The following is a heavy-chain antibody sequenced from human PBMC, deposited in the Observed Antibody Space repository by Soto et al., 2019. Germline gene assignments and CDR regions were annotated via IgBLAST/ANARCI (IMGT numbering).Heavy chain of an antibody. V-gene: IGHV1-69*13. D-gene: IGHD2-2*01. Sequence: ASVKVSCKASGGTFSSYAISWVRQAPGQGLEWMGGIIPIFGTANYAQKFQGRVTITADESTSTAYMELSSLGSEDTAVYYCASPPSTSADYYGMDVWGQGTTVTVSS. CDR1: GGTFSSYA. CDR3: ASPPSTSADYYGMDV. J-gene: IGHJ6*02. CDR2: IIPIFGTA.